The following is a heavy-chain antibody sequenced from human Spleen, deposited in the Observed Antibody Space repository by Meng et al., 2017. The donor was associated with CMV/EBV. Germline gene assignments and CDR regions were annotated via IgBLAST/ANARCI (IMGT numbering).Heavy chain of an antibody. CDR3: ARGRIYWFDP. D-gene: IGHD2-15*01. Sequence: CIVSGGSVSSDGYFWTWIRQPPGKGLEWIGYISYSGNTDYNPSLKSRVTISVDTSKNHFSLRLRSVTAADTAVYYCARGRIYWFDPWGQGTLVTVSS. V-gene: IGHV4-61*03. CDR2: ISYSGNT. J-gene: IGHJ5*02. CDR1: GGSVSSDGYF.